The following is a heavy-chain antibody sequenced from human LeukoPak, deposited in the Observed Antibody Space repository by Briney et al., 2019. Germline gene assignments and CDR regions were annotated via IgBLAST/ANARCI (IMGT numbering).Heavy chain of an antibody. CDR3: ASSPYSGCELYGMDV. D-gene: IGHD5-12*01. CDR1: GGSISSGGYY. Sequence: SETLSLTCTVSGGSISSGGYYWSWIRQHPGKGLEWIGYIYYSGSTYYNPSLKSRVTISVDTSKNQFSLKLSSVTAADTAVYYCASSPYSGCELYGMDVWGQGTTVTVSS. V-gene: IGHV4-31*03. J-gene: IGHJ6*02. CDR2: IYYSGST.